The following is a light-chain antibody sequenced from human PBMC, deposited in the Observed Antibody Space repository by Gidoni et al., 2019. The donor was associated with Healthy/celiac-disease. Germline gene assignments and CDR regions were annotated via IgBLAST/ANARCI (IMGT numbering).Light chain of an antibody. CDR2: AAS. CDR3: QQSYRTPYT. J-gene: IGKJ3*01. V-gene: IGKV1-39*01. CDR1: QSISSY. Sequence: DIQMPQSPSSLSASVGDRVTITCRASQSISSYLNWYQQTPGKAPKLLIYAASSVQSGLPSRFSGSGAGTDFTITSSRLQAEDVANYYRQQSYRTPYTFGPGTKVDIK.